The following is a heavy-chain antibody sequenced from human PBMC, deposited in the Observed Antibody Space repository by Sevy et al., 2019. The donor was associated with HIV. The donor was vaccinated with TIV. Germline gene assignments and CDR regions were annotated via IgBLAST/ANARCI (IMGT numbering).Heavy chain of an antibody. Sequence: ASVKVSCKASGYTFTGYYMHWVRQAPGQGLEWMGWINPNSGGTNYAQKFQGRVTMTRDTSISTAYMELSRLRSDDTAVYYCARDGAPDYYYDSSGYYYPWGQGTLVTVSS. CDR2: INPNSGGT. CDR3: ARDGAPDYYYDSSGYYYP. CDR1: GYTFTGYY. D-gene: IGHD3-22*01. V-gene: IGHV1-2*02. J-gene: IGHJ5*02.